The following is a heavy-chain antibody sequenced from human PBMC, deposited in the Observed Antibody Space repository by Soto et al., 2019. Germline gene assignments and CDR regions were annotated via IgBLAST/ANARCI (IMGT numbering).Heavy chain of an antibody. CDR3: ARMADGSGSYRPPTYYYYMDV. CDR1: GFSLSTSGMC. V-gene: IGHV2-70*11. CDR2: IDWDDDK. D-gene: IGHD3-10*01. J-gene: IGHJ6*03. Sequence: SGPTLVNPTQTLTLTCTFSGFSLSTSGMCVSWIRQPPGKALEWLARIDWDDDKYYSTSLKTRLTISKDTSKNQVVLTMTNMDPVDTATYYCARMADGSGSYRPPTYYYYMDVWGKGTTVTVSS.